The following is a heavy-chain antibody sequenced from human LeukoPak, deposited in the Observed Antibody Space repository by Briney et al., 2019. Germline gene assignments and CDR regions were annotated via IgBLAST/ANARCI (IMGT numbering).Heavy chain of an antibody. J-gene: IGHJ3*02. V-gene: IGHV4-34*01. CDR1: GGSFSGYY. CDR2: INHSGST. Sequence: SETLSLTCAVYGGSFSGYYWSWIRQPPGKGLEWIGEINHSGSTNYNPSLKSRVTISVDTSKNQFSLKLSSVTAADTAVYYCARGSPDYYDSSGYGRAFDIWGQGTMVTVSS. D-gene: IGHD3-22*01. CDR3: ARGSPDYYDSSGYGRAFDI.